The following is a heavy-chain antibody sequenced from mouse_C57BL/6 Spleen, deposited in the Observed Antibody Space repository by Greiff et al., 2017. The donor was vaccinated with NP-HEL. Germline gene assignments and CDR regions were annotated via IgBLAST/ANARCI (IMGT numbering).Heavy chain of an antibody. Sequence: VQLQESGAELARPGASVKLSCKASGYTFTSYGISWVKQRTGQGLEWIGEIYPRSGNTYYNEKFKGKATLTADKSSSTAYMELRSLTSEDSAVYFCARRGEIYYDYDGAWFAYWGQGTLVTVSA. V-gene: IGHV1-81*01. J-gene: IGHJ3*01. CDR1: GYTFTSYG. CDR3: ARRGEIYYDYDGAWFAY. D-gene: IGHD2-4*01. CDR2: IYPRSGNT.